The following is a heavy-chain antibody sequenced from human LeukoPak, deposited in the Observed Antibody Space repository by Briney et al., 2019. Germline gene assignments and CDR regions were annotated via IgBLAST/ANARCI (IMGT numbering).Heavy chain of an antibody. Sequence: GGSLRLSCAASGFTFRSYSMNWVRQAPGKGLEWVSSISSSNDYIYYADSVKGRFTISRDNAKNSLYLQMNSLRAEDTAVYYCARVAVAAAGTDYWGQGTLVTVSS. D-gene: IGHD6-13*01. CDR3: ARVAVAAAGTDY. CDR1: GFTFRSYS. V-gene: IGHV3-21*01. J-gene: IGHJ4*02. CDR2: ISSSNDYI.